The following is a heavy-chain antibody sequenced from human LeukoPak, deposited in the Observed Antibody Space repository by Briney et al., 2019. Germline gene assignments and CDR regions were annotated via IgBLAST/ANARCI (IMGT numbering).Heavy chain of an antibody. CDR1: GFTFLNYW. V-gene: IGHV3-74*01. Sequence: GGSLRLSCAASGFTFLNYWMHWVRQAPGKGLVRVSRIDTDGSSTSYADSVKGRFTISRDNAKNTLYLQMNSLRAEDTAVYYCARDFTGYGYIGLDSWGQGTLVTVSS. D-gene: IGHD5-18*01. CDR2: IDTDGSST. J-gene: IGHJ4*02. CDR3: ARDFTGYGYIGLDS.